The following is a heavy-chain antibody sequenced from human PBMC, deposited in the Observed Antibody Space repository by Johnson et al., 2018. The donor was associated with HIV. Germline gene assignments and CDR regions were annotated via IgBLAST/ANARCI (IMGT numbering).Heavy chain of an antibody. D-gene: IGHD2-15*01. J-gene: IGHJ3*01. CDR1: GFSVGTNY. CDR3: ARERGISGGFDF. CDR2: IYSGGNT. Sequence: VQLVESGGGLIQPGGSLRLSCAASGFSVGTNYMSWVRQAPGKGLEWVSVIYSGGNTYYADSVKGRFTISRDNSKNTLYLQMNSLRVEDTAVYYCARERGISGGFDFWGQGTRVSVSS. V-gene: IGHV3-53*01.